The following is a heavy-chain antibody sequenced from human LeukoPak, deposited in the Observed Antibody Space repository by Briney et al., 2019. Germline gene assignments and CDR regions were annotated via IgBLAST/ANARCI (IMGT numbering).Heavy chain of an antibody. J-gene: IGHJ4*02. CDR3: ARGRNWGPPTKYYFDY. CDR2: INHSGST. D-gene: IGHD7-27*01. CDR1: GGSFSGYY. V-gene: IGHV4-34*01. Sequence: PSETLSLTCTVYGGSFSGYYWSWIRQPPGKGLEWIGEINHSGSTNYNPSLKSRVTISVDTSKNQFSLKLSSVTAADTAVYYCARGRNWGPPTKYYFDYWGQGTLVTVSS.